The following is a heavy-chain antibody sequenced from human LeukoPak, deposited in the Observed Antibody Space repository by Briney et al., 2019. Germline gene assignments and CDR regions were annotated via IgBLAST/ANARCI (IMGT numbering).Heavy chain of an antibody. V-gene: IGHV3-30-3*01. CDR2: ISYDGSNK. Sequence: LSLTCAVYGGSFSGYYWSWIRQAPGKGLEWVAVISYDGSNKYYADSVKGRFTISRDNSKNTLYLQMNSLRAEDTAVYYCARDGYSYGSDYWGQGTLVTVSS. CDR3: ARDGYSYGSDY. D-gene: IGHD5-18*01. J-gene: IGHJ4*02. CDR1: GGSFSGYY.